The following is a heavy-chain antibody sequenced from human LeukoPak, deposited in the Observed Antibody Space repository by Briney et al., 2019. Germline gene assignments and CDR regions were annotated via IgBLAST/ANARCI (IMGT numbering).Heavy chain of an antibody. Sequence: SETLSLTCTVSGGSISSSSYYWGWIRQPPGKGLEWIGSIYYSGSTYYNPSLKSRVTISVDTSKNQFSLKLSSVTAADTAVYYCARVLSPAGARAGYFDYWGQGTLVTVSS. J-gene: IGHJ4*02. V-gene: IGHV4-39*07. CDR3: ARVLSPAGARAGYFDY. D-gene: IGHD1-26*01. CDR2: IYYSGST. CDR1: GGSISSSSYY.